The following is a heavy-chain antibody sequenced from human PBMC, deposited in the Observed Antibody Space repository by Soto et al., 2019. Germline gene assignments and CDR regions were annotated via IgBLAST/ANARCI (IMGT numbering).Heavy chain of an antibody. V-gene: IGHV4-4*02. D-gene: IGHD3-16*01. J-gene: IGHJ5*02. Sequence: QVQLQESGPGLVKPSGTLSLTCAVSNGSITSGNWLSWVCQPPEKGLEWIGDIYQTGSTNYNPSLRSLVIISVDKSKNNFSMTLSSVTAADSAVYFFAMVWGALAPIAGWFGPWGRGILVTVAS. CDR2: IYQTGST. CDR3: AMVWGALAPIAGWFGP. CDR1: NGSITSGNW.